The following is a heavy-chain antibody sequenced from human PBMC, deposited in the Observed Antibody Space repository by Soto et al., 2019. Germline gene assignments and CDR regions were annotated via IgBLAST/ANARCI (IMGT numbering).Heavy chain of an antibody. V-gene: IGHV3-21*01. CDR3: TRKLSGTTPLDY. D-gene: IGHD1-7*01. CDR1: GFTFSAYS. J-gene: IGHJ4*02. Sequence: EVQLVESGGGLITPGGSLRLSCAASGFTFSAYSLNWVRQAPGKGLEWVSSIGSDSTYIYYADSVKGRFTISRDNAKDSLYLQMNSLRAEDTAVYYCTRKLSGTTPLDYWGQGTLVTVSS. CDR2: IGSDSTYI.